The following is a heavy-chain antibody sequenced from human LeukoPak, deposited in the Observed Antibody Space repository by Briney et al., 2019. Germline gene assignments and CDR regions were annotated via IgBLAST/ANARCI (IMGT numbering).Heavy chain of an antibody. V-gene: IGHV3-53*01. CDR1: GLTVSTNY. CDR3: ARTSLSGDGYKVGYFDS. J-gene: IGHJ4*02. D-gene: IGHD5-24*01. Sequence: GGSLRLSCAASGLTVSTNYMSWVRQVPGKGLEWASLIYSSGSTYYADSVKGRFTISRDHSKNTLYLQMSSLTAEDTAVYYCARTSLSGDGYKVGYFDSWGQGTLVTVSS. CDR2: IYSSGST.